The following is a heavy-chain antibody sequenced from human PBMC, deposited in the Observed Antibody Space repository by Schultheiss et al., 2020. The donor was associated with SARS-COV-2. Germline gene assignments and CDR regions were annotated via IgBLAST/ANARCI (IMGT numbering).Heavy chain of an antibody. CDR3: TGYCSGGSCYSSDFDY. CDR2: IRSKAYGGTT. Sequence: GGSLRLSCTASGFTFGDYAMSWVRQAPGKGLEWVGFIRSKAYGGTTEYAASVKGRFTISRDDSKSIAYLQMNSLKTEDTAVYYCTGYCSGGSCYSSDFDYWGQGTLVTVSS. D-gene: IGHD2-15*01. CDR1: GFTFGDYA. J-gene: IGHJ4*02. V-gene: IGHV3-49*04.